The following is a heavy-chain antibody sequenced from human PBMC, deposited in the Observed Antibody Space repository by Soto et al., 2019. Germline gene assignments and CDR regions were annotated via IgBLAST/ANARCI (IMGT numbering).Heavy chain of an antibody. V-gene: IGHV4-34*01. CDR1: GGSFSGYS. CDR3: ARLGVVVPAAMDSVDY. D-gene: IGHD2-2*01. J-gene: IGHJ4*02. Sequence: SETLSLTCAVYGGSFSGYSWSWIRQSPGKGLEWIGEINHSGSTNYNPSLKSRVTISVDTSKNQFSLKLSSVTAADTAVYYCARLGVVVPAAMDSVDYWGQGTLVTVSS. CDR2: INHSGST.